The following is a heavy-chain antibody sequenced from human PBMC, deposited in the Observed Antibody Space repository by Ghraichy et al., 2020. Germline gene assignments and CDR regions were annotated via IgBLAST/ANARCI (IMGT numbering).Heavy chain of an antibody. D-gene: IGHD6-13*01. Sequence: GGSLRLSCAASGFTFSNYGIHWVRQAPGKGLNWVAFISYDGSKKYYADSVKGRFIISRDNSKNTLYLQMNSLRAEDTAVYYCAKDRLPAAALYYFDYWGQGTLVTVSS. CDR2: ISYDGSKK. J-gene: IGHJ4*02. CDR3: AKDRLPAAALYYFDY. V-gene: IGHV3-30*18. CDR1: GFTFSNYG.